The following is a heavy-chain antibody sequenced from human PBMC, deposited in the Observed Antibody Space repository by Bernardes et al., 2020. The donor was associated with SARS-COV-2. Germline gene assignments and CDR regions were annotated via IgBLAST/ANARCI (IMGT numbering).Heavy chain of an antibody. Sequence: GGSLRLSCATSGFTFSSYAMTWVRQAPGKGLEWVSAISASGGNTFYADSVRGRFTISRDDSGSTLYLHMAGLRAVDTAIYYCAKFVVPAAMHDYNGLDVWGQGTTVTVS. CDR2: ISASGGNT. V-gene: IGHV3-23*01. J-gene: IGHJ6*02. CDR3: AKFVVPAAMHDYNGLDV. D-gene: IGHD2-2*01. CDR1: GFTFSSYA.